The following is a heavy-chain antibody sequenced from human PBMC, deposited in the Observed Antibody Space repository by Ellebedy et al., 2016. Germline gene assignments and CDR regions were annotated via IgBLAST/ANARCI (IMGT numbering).Heavy chain of an antibody. Sequence: GESLKISCAASGFTFSTYALHWVRQAPGKGLEWVAVISNDGSNNFYADSVKGRFTISRDNSKNTLYLEMNSLRAEDTAIYYCAKDLYDYVWGAYRYLFYSWGQGTLVTVSS. CDR1: GFTFSTYA. V-gene: IGHV3-30-3*01. D-gene: IGHD3-16*02. CDR3: AKDLYDYVWGAYRYLFYS. CDR2: ISNDGSNN. J-gene: IGHJ4*02.